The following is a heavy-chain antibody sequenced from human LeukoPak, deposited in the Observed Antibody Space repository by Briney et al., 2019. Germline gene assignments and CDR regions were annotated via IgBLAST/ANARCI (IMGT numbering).Heavy chain of an antibody. CDR1: GGSISSYY. Sequence: ASETLSLTCTVSGGSISSYYWSWIRQPPGKGLEWIGYIYTSGSTNYNPSLKSRVTISVDTSKNQFSLKLSSVTAADTAVYYCARRVVGAHYFDYWGQGTLVTVSS. J-gene: IGHJ4*02. CDR2: IYTSGST. CDR3: ARRVVGAHYFDY. D-gene: IGHD1-26*01. V-gene: IGHV4-4*09.